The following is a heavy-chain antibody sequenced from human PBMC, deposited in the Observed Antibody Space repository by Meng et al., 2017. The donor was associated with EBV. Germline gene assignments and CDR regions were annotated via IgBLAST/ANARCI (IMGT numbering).Heavy chain of an antibody. Sequence: QVQLQDSGPGLAKPSVTLFLTCTVPGGSVNNESYYWSWIRQPPGKGLEYIGYIYYTGSTNYNSSLKSRVTISLDKSKNQFSLKLTSLTAADTAIYYCARGDYTNYPRWFDPWGQGTLVTVAS. J-gene: IGHJ5*02. CDR2: IYYTGST. CDR3: ARGDYTNYPRWFDP. V-gene: IGHV4-61*01. D-gene: IGHD4-11*01. CDR1: GGSVNNESYY.